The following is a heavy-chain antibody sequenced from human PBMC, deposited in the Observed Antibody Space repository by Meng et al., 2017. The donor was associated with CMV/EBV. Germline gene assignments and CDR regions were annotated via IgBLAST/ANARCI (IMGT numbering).Heavy chain of an antibody. CDR1: GGSISSYY. CDR2: IYTSGST. J-gene: IGHJ4*02. D-gene: IGHD5-18*01. Sequence: QVLLHESGPGLVKPSETLFLTCTVSGGSISSYYWSWIRQPAGKGLEWIGRIYTSGSTNYNPSLKSRVTMSVDTSKNQFSLKLSSATAADTAVYYCARHGDTAMVVGIDYWGQGTLVTVSS. CDR3: ARHGDTAMVVGIDY. V-gene: IGHV4-4*07.